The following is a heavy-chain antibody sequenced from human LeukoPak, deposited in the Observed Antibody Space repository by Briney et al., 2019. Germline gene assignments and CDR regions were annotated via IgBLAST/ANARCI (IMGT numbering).Heavy chain of an antibody. V-gene: IGHV3-74*01. J-gene: IGHJ5*02. CDR3: ARDREAAPFDP. Sequence: GGSLRLSCAASGFTFSSYWMHWVRQAPGKGLVWVSRINSDGSSASYADSVKGRFTISRDNAKNTLYLQMNSLRAEDTAVYYCARDREAAPFDPWGQGTLVTVSS. CDR1: GFTFSSYW. CDR2: INSDGSSA. D-gene: IGHD6-6*01.